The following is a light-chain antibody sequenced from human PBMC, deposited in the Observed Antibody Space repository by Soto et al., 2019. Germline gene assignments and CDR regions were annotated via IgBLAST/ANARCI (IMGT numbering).Light chain of an antibody. CDR2: DVS. Sequence: QSALTQPASVSGSPGQSITISCTGTSSDVGGYNYVSWYQQHPGKAPKLMIYDVSNRPSGVSNRFSGSKSGNTASLTISGLQAEDEADYSCSSYTSSSTPLFGGGTQLTVL. V-gene: IGLV2-14*01. CDR1: SSDVGGYNY. CDR3: SSYTSSSTPL. J-gene: IGLJ2*01.